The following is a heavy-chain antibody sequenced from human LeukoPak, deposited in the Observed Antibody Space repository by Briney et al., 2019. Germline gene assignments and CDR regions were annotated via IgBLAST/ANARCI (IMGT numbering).Heavy chain of an antibody. J-gene: IGHJ4*02. CDR1: GGSFSGYY. Sequence: SETLSLTCAVYGGSFSGYYWSWIRQPPGKGLEWIGEINHSGSTNYNPSLKSRVTISVDTSKNQFSPKLSSVTAADTAVYYCARGLYGEFDYWGQGTLVTVSS. CDR3: ARGLYGEFDY. D-gene: IGHD4/OR15-4a*01. CDR2: INHSGST. V-gene: IGHV4-34*01.